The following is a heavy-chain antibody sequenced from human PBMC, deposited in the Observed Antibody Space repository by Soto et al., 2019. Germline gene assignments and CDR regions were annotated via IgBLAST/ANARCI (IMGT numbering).Heavy chain of an antibody. V-gene: IGHV4-59*01. D-gene: IGHD3-10*01. J-gene: IGHJ4*02. Sequence: QVQLQESGPGLVKPSETLSLSCTVSGGSISGFYWSWIRQPPGKGLEWIGYIYYSGTTSYNPSLKSRVTISVDTSKNQFSLKLRAVTAADTAVYFCARDQYYDSGSYFTFDHWGQGTLVTVSS. CDR3: ARDQYYDSGSYFTFDH. CDR2: IYYSGTT. CDR1: GGSISGFY.